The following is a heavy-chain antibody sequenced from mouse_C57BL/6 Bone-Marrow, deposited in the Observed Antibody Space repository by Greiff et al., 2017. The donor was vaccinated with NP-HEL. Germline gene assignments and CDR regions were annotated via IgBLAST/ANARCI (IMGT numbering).Heavy chain of an antibody. CDR2: IYPSDSET. J-gene: IGHJ2*01. CDR3: ARGFITTVEYYFDY. V-gene: IGHV1-61*01. Sequence: QVQLQQPGAELVRPGSSVKLSCKASGYTFTSYWMDWVKPRPGQGLEWIGNIYPSDSETHYNQKFKDKATLTVDKSSSTAYMQLSSLTSEDSAVYYCARGFITTVEYYFDYWGQGTTLTVSS. CDR1: GYTFTSYW. D-gene: IGHD1-1*01.